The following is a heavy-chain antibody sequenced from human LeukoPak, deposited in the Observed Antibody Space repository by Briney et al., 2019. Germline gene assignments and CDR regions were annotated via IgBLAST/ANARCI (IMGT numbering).Heavy chain of an antibody. J-gene: IGHJ4*02. Sequence: GGSLRLSSAASGFTFDDYAMHWVRQAPGKGLEWVSGISWNSGSIGYADSVKGRFTISRDNAKNSLYLQMNSLRAEDTALYYCAKDMTYYYDSSGYIVYWGQGTLVTVSS. CDR2: ISWNSGSI. CDR1: GFTFDDYA. D-gene: IGHD3-22*01. V-gene: IGHV3-9*01. CDR3: AKDMTYYYDSSGYIVY.